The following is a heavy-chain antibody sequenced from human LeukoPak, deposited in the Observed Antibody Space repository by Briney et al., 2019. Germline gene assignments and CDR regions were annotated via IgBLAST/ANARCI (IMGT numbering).Heavy chain of an antibody. CDR2: INTGNGNT. CDR3: GRTTADYVYYGMDV. V-gene: IGHV1-3*04. Sequence: ASVKVSCKASGYSFSTYTMNWVRQAPGQRLEWMGWINTGNGNTKYSQKFQGRVTIIRDTSASTAHMELRSLRSEDTAVYYCGRTTADYVYYGMDVWGQGTTVTVSS. J-gene: IGHJ6*02. CDR1: GYSFSTYT. D-gene: IGHD4-17*01.